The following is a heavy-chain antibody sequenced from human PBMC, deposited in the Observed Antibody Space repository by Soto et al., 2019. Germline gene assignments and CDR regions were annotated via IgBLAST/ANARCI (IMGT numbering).Heavy chain of an antibody. CDR1: GYTFTGYY. CDR2: INPNSGET. J-gene: IGHJ1*01. V-gene: IGHV1-2*02. D-gene: IGHD6-13*01. CDR3: ATGSYVDSWYVGEIAEYFQH. Sequence: GASVKVSCKASGYTFTGYYVHWVRQAPGQGLEWMGWINPNSGETIYAQKFQGRVTMTEDTSTDTAYMELSSLRSEDTAVYYCATGSYVDSWYVGEIAEYFQHWGQGTLVTVSS.